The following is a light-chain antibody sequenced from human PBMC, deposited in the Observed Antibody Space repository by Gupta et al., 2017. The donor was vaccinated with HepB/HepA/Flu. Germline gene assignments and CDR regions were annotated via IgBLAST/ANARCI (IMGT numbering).Light chain of an antibody. CDR1: QDIKKY. Sequence: DIQLTQSPSSLSASVGDRVTITCQASQDIKKYLNWYQQKPGKAPKLLTYDASNLETGVPSRFSGSGSGTDFTFTISSLQPEDIATYYCQQYENSLTFGGGTKVEIK. V-gene: IGKV1-33*01. J-gene: IGKJ4*01. CDR2: DAS. CDR3: QQYENSLT.